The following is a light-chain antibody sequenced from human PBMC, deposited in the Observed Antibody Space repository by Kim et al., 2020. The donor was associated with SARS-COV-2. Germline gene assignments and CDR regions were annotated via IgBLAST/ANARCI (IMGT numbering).Light chain of an antibody. V-gene: IGKV3-11*01. Sequence: LSPGERAARSCRASQSVGRDLGWYQQKPGQAPRLLMYDASTRATGIPARFSGSGSGADFTLTISSLEPEDFAVYYCQQRNYWPLTFGGGTKVDIK. CDR3: QQRNYWPLT. J-gene: IGKJ4*01. CDR1: QSVGRD. CDR2: DAS.